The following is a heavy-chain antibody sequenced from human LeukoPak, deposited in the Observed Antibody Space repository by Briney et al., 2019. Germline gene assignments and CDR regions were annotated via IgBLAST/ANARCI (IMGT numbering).Heavy chain of an antibody. V-gene: IGHV4-31*03. CDR3: ARAAVEMATIQHDY. Sequence: PSQTLSLTCTVSGGSISSGGYYWSWICQHPGKGLEWIGYIYYSGSTYYNPSLKSRVTISVDTSKNQFSLKLSSATAADTAVYYCARAAVEMATIQHDYWGQGTLVTVSS. CDR1: GGSISSGGYY. J-gene: IGHJ4*02. D-gene: IGHD5-24*01. CDR2: IYYSGST.